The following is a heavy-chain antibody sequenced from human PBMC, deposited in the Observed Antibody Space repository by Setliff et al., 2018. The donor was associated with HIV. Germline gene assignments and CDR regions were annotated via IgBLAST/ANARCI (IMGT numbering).Heavy chain of an antibody. CDR3: ARDMQQLVPGEHYYYMDV. D-gene: IGHD6-13*01. J-gene: IGHJ6*03. V-gene: IGHV1-18*01. CDR1: GYTFTRFG. Sequence: VASVKVSCKASGYTFTRFGISWVRQAPGQGLEWMGWISGNNGHTDYAQKFQGRVTVTTDTSTETAYMELRSLRSDDTAVYYCARDMQQLVPGEHYYYMDVWGKGTMVTVSS. CDR2: ISGNNGHT.